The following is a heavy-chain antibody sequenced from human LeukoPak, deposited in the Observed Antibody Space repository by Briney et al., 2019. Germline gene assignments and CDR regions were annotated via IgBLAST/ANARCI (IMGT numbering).Heavy chain of an antibody. D-gene: IGHD3-3*01. Sequence: GGSLRLSCAASGFTFSSYAMSWVRQAPGKGLEWVSAISSGGGATFYADSVKGRFTISRDNSKNTLYLQMNSLRAEDTAVYYCAKDVTYYDFWSGYFTGAYYYGMDVWGQGTTVTVSS. CDR2: ISSGGGAT. J-gene: IGHJ6*02. CDR3: AKDVTYYDFWSGYFTGAYYYGMDV. CDR1: GFTFSSYA. V-gene: IGHV3-23*01.